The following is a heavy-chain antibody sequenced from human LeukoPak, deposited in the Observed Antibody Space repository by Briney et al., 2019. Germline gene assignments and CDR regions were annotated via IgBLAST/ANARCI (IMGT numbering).Heavy chain of an antibody. D-gene: IGHD3-9*01. CDR1: GGSISSGGYF. CDR2: MNYRGST. Sequence: KTSETLSLTCSVSGGSISSGGYFWVWIRQPPGKGLEWIGSMNYRGSTYYNPSLKSRVTISVDTSKNQFSLKLSSVTAADTAVYYCGRDAKLTSDDAFHVWAQGKMVSV. CDR3: GRDAKLTSDDAFHV. V-gene: IGHV4-39*07. J-gene: IGHJ3*01.